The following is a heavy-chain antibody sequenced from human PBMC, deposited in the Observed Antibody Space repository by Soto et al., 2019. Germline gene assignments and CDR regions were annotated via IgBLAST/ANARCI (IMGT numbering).Heavy chain of an antibody. J-gene: IGHJ4*02. CDR3: ARLNPIAAAFDY. V-gene: IGHV3-64*01. CDR1: GFTFSSYA. Sequence: EVQLVESGGGLVQPGESLRLSCAASGFTFSSYAMHWVRQAPGKGLEYVSAISSNGGSTYYANSVKGRFTISRDNSKNTLYLQMGSLRAEDMAVYYCARLNPIAAAFDYWGQGTLVTVSS. CDR2: ISSNGGST. D-gene: IGHD6-13*01.